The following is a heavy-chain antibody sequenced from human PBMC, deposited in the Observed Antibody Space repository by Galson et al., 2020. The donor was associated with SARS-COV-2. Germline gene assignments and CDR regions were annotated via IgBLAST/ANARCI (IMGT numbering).Heavy chain of an antibody. D-gene: IGHD3-10*01. V-gene: IGHV3-74*01. CDR3: ARESAVQGGYYMDV. CDR1: GFTFSSYW. Sequence: GGSLRLSCAASGFTFSSYWMHWVRQVPGKGLVWVSRIHRDGSGTIYADSVKGRFTISRDNAKNTLYLQMISLRAEETAVYYCARESAVQGGYYMDVWGKGTTVTVS. CDR2: IHRDGSGT. J-gene: IGHJ6*03.